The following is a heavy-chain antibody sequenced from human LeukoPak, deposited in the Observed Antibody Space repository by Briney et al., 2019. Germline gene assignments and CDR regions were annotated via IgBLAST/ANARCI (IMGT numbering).Heavy chain of an antibody. V-gene: IGHV1-69*13. CDR2: IIPIFGTA. CDR1: GGTFISYA. Sequence: GASVEVSCKASGGTFISYAISWVRQAPGQGLEWMGGIIPIFGTANYAQKFQGRVTITADESTSTAYMELSSLRSEDTAVYYCARDCAPDYDILTGYYPDLSYYGMDVWGQGTTVTVSS. J-gene: IGHJ6*02. CDR3: ARDCAPDYDILTGYYPDLSYYGMDV. D-gene: IGHD3-9*01.